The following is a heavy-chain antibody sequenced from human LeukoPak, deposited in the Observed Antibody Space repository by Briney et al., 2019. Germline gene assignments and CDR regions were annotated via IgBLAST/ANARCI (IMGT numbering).Heavy chain of an antibody. Sequence: GGSLRLSCAASGFTFSNYAMSWVRQAPGKGLEWVSTISGRSGSTYYANSVKGRFTISRDNSKNALYPQMNSLRVEDTAVYYCAIDPNWGTHSWGQGVLVTVSS. V-gene: IGHV3-23*01. D-gene: IGHD7-27*01. J-gene: IGHJ4*02. CDR1: GFTFSNYA. CDR3: AIDPNWGTHS. CDR2: ISGRSGST.